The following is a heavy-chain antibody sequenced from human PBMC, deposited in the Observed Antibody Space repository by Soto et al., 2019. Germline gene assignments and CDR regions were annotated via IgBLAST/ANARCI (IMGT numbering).Heavy chain of an antibody. CDR3: ARDGSSG. CDR2: IFYSGST. J-gene: IGHJ6*03. D-gene: IGHD6-19*01. Sequence: SETLSLTCTVSGGSMNDYYWSWIRQPPGKGLEWIGYIFYSGSTNYNPYSPSLKSRVTISVDTSKNQFSLRLSSVTAADTAVYYCARDGSSGWG. V-gene: IGHV4-59*01. CDR1: GGSMNDYY.